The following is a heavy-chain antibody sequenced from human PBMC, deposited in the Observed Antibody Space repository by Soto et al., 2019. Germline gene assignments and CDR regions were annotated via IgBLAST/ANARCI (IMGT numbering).Heavy chain of an antibody. J-gene: IGHJ4*02. V-gene: IGHV3-30*18. CDR1: GFTFSSYG. Sequence: ESGGGVVQPGRSLRLSCAASGFTFSSYGMHWVRQAPGKGLEWVAVISYDGSNKYYADSVKGRFTISRDNSKNTLYLQMNSLRAEDTAVYYCAKDRGSGSYYFDYWGQGTLVTVSS. D-gene: IGHD1-26*01. CDR2: ISYDGSNK. CDR3: AKDRGSGSYYFDY.